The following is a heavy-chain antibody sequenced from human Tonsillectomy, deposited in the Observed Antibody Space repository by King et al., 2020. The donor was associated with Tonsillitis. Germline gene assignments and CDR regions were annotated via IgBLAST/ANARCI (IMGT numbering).Heavy chain of an antibody. V-gene: IGHV4-59*01. CDR2: IYYSGST. D-gene: IGHD3-3*01. CDR1: GGSISSYY. J-gene: IGHJ4*02. CDR3: ARSYDFWSGRDNYFDY. Sequence: VQLQESGPGLVKPSETLSLTCTVSGGSISSYYWSWIRQPPGKGLEWIGYIYYSGSTNYNPSLESRVTISVDTSKNQLSLKLSSVTAADTAVYYCARSYDFWSGRDNYFDYWGQGTLVTVSS.